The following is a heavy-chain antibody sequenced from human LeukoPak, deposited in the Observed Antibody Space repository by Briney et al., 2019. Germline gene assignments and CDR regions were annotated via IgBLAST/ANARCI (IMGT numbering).Heavy chain of an antibody. Sequence: GGSLRLSCAASGFTFSSYSMNWVHQAPGKGLEWVSSISSSSTYIYYTDSVKGRFTISRDDASNSLDLQMSSLRAEDTAVYYCASGIYYASVHTWSPVWGQGTLVTVSS. D-gene: IGHD3-10*01. CDR1: GFTFSSYS. CDR3: ASGIYYASVHTWSPV. CDR2: ISSSSTYI. V-gene: IGHV3-21*01. J-gene: IGHJ4*02.